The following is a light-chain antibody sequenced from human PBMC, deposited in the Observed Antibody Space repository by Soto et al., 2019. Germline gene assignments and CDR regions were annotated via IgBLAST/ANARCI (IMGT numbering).Light chain of an antibody. CDR3: QQYNNWPPIT. Sequence: EIVMTQSPATLSVSPGERATLSCRASQSVSGNLAWYQQKPGQAPRLLIYAASTRATGIPARFSGSGSGTEFTLTISSLQSEDFAFYYCQQYNNWPPITFVPGTKVDIK. CDR1: QSVSGN. V-gene: IGKV3-15*01. CDR2: AAS. J-gene: IGKJ3*01.